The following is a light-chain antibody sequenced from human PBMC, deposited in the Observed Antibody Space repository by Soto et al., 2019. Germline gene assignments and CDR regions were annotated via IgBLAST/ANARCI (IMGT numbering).Light chain of an antibody. Sequence: DIQMTRSPSTLSASVGDRVTITCRASQSISSWLAWYQQKPGKAPKLLIYDASSLESGVPSRFSGSGSGTEFTLTISSLQPDDFATYYCQQYNSPSFGGGTKVDIK. CDR1: QSISSW. CDR2: DAS. J-gene: IGKJ4*01. V-gene: IGKV1-5*01. CDR3: QQYNSPS.